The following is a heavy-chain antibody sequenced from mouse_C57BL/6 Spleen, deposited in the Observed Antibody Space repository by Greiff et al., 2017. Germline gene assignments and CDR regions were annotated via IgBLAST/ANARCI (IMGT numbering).Heavy chain of an antibody. CDR3: ARFPPTVVAPLYAMDD. CDR2: IHPNSGST. J-gene: IGHJ4*01. Sequence: VQLQQPGAELVKPGASVKLSCKASGYTFTSYWMHWVKQRPGQGLEWIGMIHPNSGSTNYNEKFKSKATLTVDKSSSTAYMQLSSLTSEDSAVYYCARFPPTVVAPLYAMDDWGQGTSVTVSS. D-gene: IGHD1-1*01. V-gene: IGHV1-64*01. CDR1: GYTFTSYW.